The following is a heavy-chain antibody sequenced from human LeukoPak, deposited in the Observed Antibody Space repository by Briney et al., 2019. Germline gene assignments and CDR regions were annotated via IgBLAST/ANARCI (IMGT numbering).Heavy chain of an antibody. CDR1: GFPFSSYA. CDR3: AKDRGSGRIWDFDY. CDR2: VYSSGGRT. J-gene: IGHJ4*02. Sequence: PAVSLSLSCAASGFPFSSYALTWLAQAPGKGLEGGSAVYSSGGRTYYADSGKGRFTISTDNSKNTLELQSNSWRAEDPAIYSCAKDRGSGRIWDFDYRGQGTLVTASS. V-gene: IGHV3-23*01. D-gene: IGHD6-19*01.